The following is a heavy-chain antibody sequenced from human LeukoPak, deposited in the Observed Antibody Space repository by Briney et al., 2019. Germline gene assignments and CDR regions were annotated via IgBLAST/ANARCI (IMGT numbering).Heavy chain of an antibody. Sequence: EASLKVSCKPSGYTFTAYYMHCVRQTPGQGLGCMGRINPNRGGTNYATKFQGRVAMTRDTSISTAYMELSRLTSDDTAVYYCARDVGRLVIVGAIGHFDYWGQGTLVTVSS. D-gene: IGHD1-26*01. V-gene: IGHV1-2*06. CDR1: GYTFTAYY. CDR3: ARDVGRLVIVGAIGHFDY. CDR2: INPNRGGT. J-gene: IGHJ4*02.